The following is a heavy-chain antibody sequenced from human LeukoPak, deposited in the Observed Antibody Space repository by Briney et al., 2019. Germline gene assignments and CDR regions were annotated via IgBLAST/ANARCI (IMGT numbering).Heavy chain of an antibody. V-gene: IGHV1-18*01. J-gene: IGHJ4*02. CDR3: ARXXXXXXLDY. Sequence: GASVKVSCKASGYTFTSYGISWVRQAPGQGLEWMGWISAYXXXXXXXXXXXGXXTMTTDTSTSTAYMELRSLRSDDTAVYYCARXXXXXXLDYWGQGTLXXVSS. CDR1: GYTFTSYG. CDR2: ISAYXXXX.